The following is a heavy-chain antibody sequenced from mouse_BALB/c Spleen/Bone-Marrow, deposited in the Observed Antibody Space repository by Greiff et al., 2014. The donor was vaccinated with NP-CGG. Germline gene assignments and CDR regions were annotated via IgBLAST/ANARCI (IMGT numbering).Heavy chain of an antibody. CDR3: ARHAYYDQTEVSFVY. CDR1: GFTFNSYG. V-gene: IGHV5-9-2*01. D-gene: IGHD2-4*01. CDR2: ISGGGSYT. J-gene: IGHJ3*01. Sequence: VQLKESGGGLVKSGGSPKLSCAASGFTFNSYGMSWVRQTPEKRLEWVATISGGGSYTFYPDSVKGRFTISRDNAKNNLYLQLSSLRSEDTALYYCARHAYYDQTEVSFVYWGQGTLVTVSA.